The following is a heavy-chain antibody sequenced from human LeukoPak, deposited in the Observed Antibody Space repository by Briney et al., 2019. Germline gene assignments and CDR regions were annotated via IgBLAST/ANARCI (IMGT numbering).Heavy chain of an antibody. D-gene: IGHD3-3*01. V-gene: IGHV4-59*01. CDR1: GGSISSYY. CDR2: IYYSGST. CDR3: ARGRFLDAFDI. J-gene: IGHJ3*02. Sequence: SESLSLTCTVSGGSISSYYWSWIRQPPGKGLEWIGYIYYSGSTKYKPSLKSRVTISVDTSKNQFSLKLSSVTAADTAVYYCARGRFLDAFDIWGQGTMATLPS.